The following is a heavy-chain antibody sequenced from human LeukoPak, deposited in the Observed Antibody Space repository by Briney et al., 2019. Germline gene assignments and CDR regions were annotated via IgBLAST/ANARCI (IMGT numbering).Heavy chain of an antibody. D-gene: IGHD4-23*01. CDR3: ARKTVVGPYFDY. CDR1: GFTFSSYW. Sequence: GGSLRLSCAASGFTFSSYWMSWARQAPGKGLEWVANIKQDGSDKYYVDSVKGRFTISRDNAKNSLYLQINSLRAEDTAVYYCARKTVVGPYFDYWGQGTPVTVSS. J-gene: IGHJ4*02. V-gene: IGHV3-7*03. CDR2: IKQDGSDK.